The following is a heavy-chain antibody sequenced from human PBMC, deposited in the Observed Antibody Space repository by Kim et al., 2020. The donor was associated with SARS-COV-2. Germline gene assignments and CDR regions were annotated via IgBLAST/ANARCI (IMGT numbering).Heavy chain of an antibody. CDR2: T. D-gene: IGHD1-26*01. V-gene: IGHV1-3*01. CDR3: ARSSGNYYFDN. J-gene: IGHJ4*02. Sequence: TKSPPKFQGRVTITRDTSASTVYMELSSLTSEDTAVYYCARSSGNYYFDNWGQGALVTVSS.